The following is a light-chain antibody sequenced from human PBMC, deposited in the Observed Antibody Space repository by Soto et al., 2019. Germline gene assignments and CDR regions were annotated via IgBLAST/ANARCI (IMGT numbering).Light chain of an antibody. CDR1: SSDVGGYDL. V-gene: IGLV2-23*01. J-gene: IGLJ1*01. CDR2: EGI. Sequence: QSVLTQPASVSGSPGQSITISCTGTSSDVGGYDLVSWYQHHPGKAPKLIIYEGIKRPSGVSNRFSGSKSGNTASLTISGLQAEDEADYYCCSYAGDNTYVFGTGTKVTVL. CDR3: CSYAGDNTYV.